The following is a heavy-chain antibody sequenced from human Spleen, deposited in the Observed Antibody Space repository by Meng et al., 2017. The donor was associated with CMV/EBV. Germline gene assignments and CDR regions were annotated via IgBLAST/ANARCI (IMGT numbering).Heavy chain of an antibody. CDR3: VTDQDRLGGI. CDR1: GFTFSSYS. J-gene: IGHJ3*02. D-gene: IGHD5-12*01. Sequence: GGSLRLSCAASGFTFSSYSMHWVRQAPGKGLEWVAFISYDGNNKYYADSVKGRFTISRDNSKNTLYLQMNSLRAEDTAVYYCVTDQDRLGGIWGQGTMVTVSS. CDR2: ISYDGNNK. V-gene: IGHV3-30-3*01.